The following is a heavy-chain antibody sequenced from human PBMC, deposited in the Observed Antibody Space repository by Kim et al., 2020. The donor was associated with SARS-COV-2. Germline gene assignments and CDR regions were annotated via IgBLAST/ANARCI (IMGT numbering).Heavy chain of an antibody. V-gene: IGHV1-69*13. CDR2: IIPIFGTA. J-gene: IGHJ6*02. CDR1: GGTFSSYA. D-gene: IGHD3-3*02. Sequence: SVKVSCKASGGTFSSYAISWVRQAPGQGLEWMGGIIPIFGTANYAQKFQGRVTITADESTSTAYMELSSLRSEDTAVYYCATLAFHEYYYYGMDVWGQGTTVTVSS. CDR3: ATLAFHEYYYYGMDV.